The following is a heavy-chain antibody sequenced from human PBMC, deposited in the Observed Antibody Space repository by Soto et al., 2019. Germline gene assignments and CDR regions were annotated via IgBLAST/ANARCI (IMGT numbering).Heavy chain of an antibody. D-gene: IGHD3-10*01. CDR3: TRDAISMVRGTDNWFDP. J-gene: IGHJ5*02. CDR1: GFTFNNYA. Sequence: VGSLRLFCAASGFTFNNYAMSWVRQAPGKVREWVSAIRGNGISTYYADSVRGRFTISRDNSENTLFLQMNRPRADDTAVYYCTRDAISMVRGTDNWFDPCGERTLVTVAS. CDR2: IRGNGIST. V-gene: IGHV3-23*01.